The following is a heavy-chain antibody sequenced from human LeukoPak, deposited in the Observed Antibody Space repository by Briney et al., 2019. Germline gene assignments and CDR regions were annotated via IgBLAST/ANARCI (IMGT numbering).Heavy chain of an antibody. CDR1: GFTFSSYA. CDR2: ISGSGGST. J-gene: IGHJ4*02. CDR3: AREYYYDSSGCRFDY. Sequence: GGSLILSCAASGFTFSSYAMSWVRQAPGKGLEWVSGISGSGGSTYYTDSVKGRFTISRDNSKNTVYLQMNSLRAEDTAVYYCAREYYYDSSGCRFDYWGQGTLVTVSS. V-gene: IGHV3-23*01. D-gene: IGHD3-22*01.